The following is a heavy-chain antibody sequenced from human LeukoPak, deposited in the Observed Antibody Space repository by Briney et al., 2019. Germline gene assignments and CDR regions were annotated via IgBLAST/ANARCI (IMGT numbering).Heavy chain of an antibody. CDR1: GYTFTGYY. D-gene: IGHD3-10*01. J-gene: IGHJ4*02. CDR2: IYPGDSDT. CDR3: ARGGGFGETVNDY. V-gene: IGHV5-51*01. Sequence: ASVKVSCKASGYTFTGYYMHWVRQAPGQGLEWMGIIYPGDSDTRYSPSFQGQVTISADKSISTAYLQWSSLKASDTAMYYCARGGGFGETVNDYWGQGTLVTVSS.